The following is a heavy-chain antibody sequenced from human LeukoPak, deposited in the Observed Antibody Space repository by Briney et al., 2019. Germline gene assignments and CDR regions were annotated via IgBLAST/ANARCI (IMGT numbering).Heavy chain of an antibody. CDR2: ISGAGDNT. Sequence: GGSLRLSCTASGFIFRNYAMSWVRQAPGKGLGWVSTISGAGDNTNKAESVAGRFTISRDNSKNTLYLQMNSLRAEDTAVYYCAKDYSVRNWCFDLWGRGTLVTVSS. CDR3: AKDYSVRNWCFDL. J-gene: IGHJ2*01. D-gene: IGHD5/OR15-5a*01. V-gene: IGHV3-23*01. CDR1: GFIFRNYA.